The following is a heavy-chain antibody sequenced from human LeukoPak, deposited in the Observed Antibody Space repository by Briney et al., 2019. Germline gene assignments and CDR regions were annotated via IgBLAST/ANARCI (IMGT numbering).Heavy chain of an antibody. V-gene: IGHV4-4*07. CDR3: AKDWKRYCTNGVCYAGSSWYYFDY. CDR2: IYHSGST. J-gene: IGHJ4*02. CDR1: GGSFSRYY. D-gene: IGHD2-8*01. Sequence: SETLSLTCSVSGGSFSRYYWSWIRQPAGKGLEWIGSIYHSGSTYYNPSLKSRVTISVDTSKNQFSLKLSSVTAADTAVYYCAKDWKRYCTNGVCYAGSSWYYFDYWGQGALVTVSS.